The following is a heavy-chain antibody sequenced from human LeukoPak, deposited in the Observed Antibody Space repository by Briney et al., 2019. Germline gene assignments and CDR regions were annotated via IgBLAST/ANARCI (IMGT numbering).Heavy chain of an antibody. CDR1: GFSFNNNA. CDR2: ISYDGSNK. CDR3: AKSPSGRSRISRFDY. D-gene: IGHD1-26*01. Sequence: GGSLRPSCAASGFSFNNNAMSWVRQAPGKGLEWVAVISYDGSNKYYADSVSGRFTISRDNSKNTLSLQMNSLRAEDTAMYYCAKSPSGRSRISRFDYWGQGILVTVSS. V-gene: IGHV3-30*18. J-gene: IGHJ4*02.